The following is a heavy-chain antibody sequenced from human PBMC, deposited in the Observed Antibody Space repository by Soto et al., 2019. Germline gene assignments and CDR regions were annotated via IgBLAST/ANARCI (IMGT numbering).Heavy chain of an antibody. Sequence: QVQLVESGGGVVQPGRSLRLSCAASGFTFSSYAMHWVRQAPGKGLEWVAVISYDGSNKYYADSVKGRFTISRDNSKNTLYLQMNSLRAEDTAVYYWARSIVVVTGHDYWGQGTLVTVSS. V-gene: IGHV3-30-3*01. CDR3: ARSIVVVTGHDY. CDR1: GFTFSSYA. D-gene: IGHD2-21*02. J-gene: IGHJ4*02. CDR2: ISYDGSNK.